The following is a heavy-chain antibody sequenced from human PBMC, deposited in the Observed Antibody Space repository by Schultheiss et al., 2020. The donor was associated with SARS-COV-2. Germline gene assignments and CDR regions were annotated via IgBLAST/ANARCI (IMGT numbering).Heavy chain of an antibody. CDR2: ISSSSSTI. V-gene: IGHV3-48*01. J-gene: IGHJ5*02. CDR1: GFTFSSYS. CDR3: ARGGGFDP. Sequence: GGSLRLSCAASGFTFSSYSMNWVRQAPGKGLEWVSYISSSSSTIYYADSVKGRFTISRDNAKNSLYLQINSLRAEDTAVYYCARGGGFDPWGQGTLVTVSS. D-gene: IGHD3-3*01.